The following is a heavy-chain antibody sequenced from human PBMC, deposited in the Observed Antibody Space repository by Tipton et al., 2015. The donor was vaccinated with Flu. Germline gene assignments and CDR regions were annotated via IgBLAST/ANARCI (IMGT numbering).Heavy chain of an antibody. CDR1: GGSISSYY. J-gene: IGHJ4*02. CDR2: TYTSGST. D-gene: IGHD3-10*01. V-gene: IGHV4-4*07. CDR3: ARGSGSGTEMTFYV. Sequence: TLSLTCTVSGGSISSYYWTWIRQPAGKGLEWIGRTYTSGSTKYNPSLKSRVTMSVDTSKNHFSLKLSSVTAADTAVYYCARGSGSGTEMTFYVWGPGTVVTVSS.